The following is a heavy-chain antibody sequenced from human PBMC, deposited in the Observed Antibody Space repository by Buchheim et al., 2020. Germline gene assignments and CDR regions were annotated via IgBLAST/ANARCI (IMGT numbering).Heavy chain of an antibody. Sequence: QVQLVQSGAEVKKPGASVKVSCKASGYTFTSYYMHWVRQAPGQGLEWMGIINPSGGSTSYAQKFQGRVTMTRDTSTSTVYMELSSLRSEDTAVYYCARGQVGYCSSTSCYRYYYYYGMDVWGQGTT. CDR2: INPSGGST. D-gene: IGHD2-2*01. V-gene: IGHV1-46*01. J-gene: IGHJ6*02. CDR3: ARGQVGYCSSTSCYRYYYYYGMDV. CDR1: GYTFTSYY.